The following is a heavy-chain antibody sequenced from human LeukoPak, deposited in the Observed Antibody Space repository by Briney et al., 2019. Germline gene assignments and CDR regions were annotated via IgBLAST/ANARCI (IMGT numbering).Heavy chain of an antibody. Sequence: GGSLRLSCAASRFTFSNYGMHWVRQAPGKGLEWVSYVSSGSSSIYYADSVKGRFTISRDNAQNSLYLQMNSLRDEDTAVYYCARPLSGYYSPDFDSWGQGTLVTVSS. CDR3: ARPLSGYYSPDFDS. CDR1: RFTFSNYG. J-gene: IGHJ4*02. D-gene: IGHD3-22*01. CDR2: VSSGSSSI. V-gene: IGHV3-48*02.